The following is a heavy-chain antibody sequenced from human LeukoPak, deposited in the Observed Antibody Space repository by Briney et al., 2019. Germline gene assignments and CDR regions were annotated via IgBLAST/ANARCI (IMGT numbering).Heavy chain of an antibody. Sequence: GGSLRLSCTASGFTFNSYAMNWFRQAPGKDLEWVSAISKSGESTYYAGSVKGRFTISRDNSKNTQFLQMNSLRADDTAVYYCARGLPALFQFDYWGQGTLVTVSS. CDR2: ISKSGEST. J-gene: IGHJ4*02. D-gene: IGHD2-2*01. V-gene: IGHV3-23*01. CDR1: GFTFNSYA. CDR3: ARGLPALFQFDY.